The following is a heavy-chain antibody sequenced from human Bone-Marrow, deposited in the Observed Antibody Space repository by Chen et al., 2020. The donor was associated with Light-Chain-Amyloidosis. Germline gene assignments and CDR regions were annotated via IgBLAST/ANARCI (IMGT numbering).Heavy chain of an antibody. J-gene: IGHJ2*01. CDR1: GFTFSSYA. Sequence: EVQGLESGGGLVQPGGSLRLSCAASGFTFSSYAMSWVRQAPGKGLEWVSAISGSGGNTYYADSVKGRFTLSRDNSKNLLSLQMNSLRVEDTAIYFCAKARGRDWHFDLWGRGTLVTVSS. V-gene: IGHV3-23*01. CDR2: ISGSGGNT. CDR3: AKARGRDWHFDL. D-gene: IGHD3-10*01.